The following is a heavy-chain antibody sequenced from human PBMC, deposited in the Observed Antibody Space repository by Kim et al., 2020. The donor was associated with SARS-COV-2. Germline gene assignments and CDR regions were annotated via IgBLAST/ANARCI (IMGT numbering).Heavy chain of an antibody. CDR3: AGDGGVSGLFDY. J-gene: IGHJ4*01. Sequence: IYYADSAKGRLTIARDTAKNEVYLQMNSLRVEDTAVYYCAGDGGVSGLFDYWGHGTLVTVSS. V-gene: IGHV3-48*03. D-gene: IGHD3-16*01. CDR2: I.